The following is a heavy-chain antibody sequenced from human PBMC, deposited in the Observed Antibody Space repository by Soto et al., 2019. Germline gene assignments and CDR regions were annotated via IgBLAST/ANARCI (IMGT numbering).Heavy chain of an antibody. D-gene: IGHD2-15*01. J-gene: IGHJ3*02. V-gene: IGHV5-51*01. CDR3: AKGYCSGGSCYGYNAFDI. CDR2: IYPGDSDT. Sequence: VASLKISCKGSGYSLTSYWIGWVRQMPGKGLEWMGIIYPGDSDTRYSPSFQGQVTISADKSISTAYLQWSSLKASDTAMYYCAKGYCSGGSCYGYNAFDIWGQGTMVTVSS. CDR1: GYSLTSYW.